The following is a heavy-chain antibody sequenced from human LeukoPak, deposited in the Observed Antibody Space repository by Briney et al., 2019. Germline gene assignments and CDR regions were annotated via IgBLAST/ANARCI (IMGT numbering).Heavy chain of an antibody. J-gene: IGHJ4*02. V-gene: IGHV4-4*07. CDR3: ARDRHDILTGYYHDY. Sequence: SETLSLTCTVSGGSISSYYWSWIRQPAGKGLEWIGRIYTSGSTNYNPSLKSRVTISVDTSKNQFSLKLSSVTAADTAVYYCARDRHDILTGYYHDYWGQGTLVTVSS. D-gene: IGHD3-9*01. CDR2: IYTSGST. CDR1: GGSISSYY.